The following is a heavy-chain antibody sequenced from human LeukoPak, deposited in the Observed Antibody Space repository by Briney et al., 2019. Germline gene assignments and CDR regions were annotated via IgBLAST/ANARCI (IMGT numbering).Heavy chain of an antibody. D-gene: IGHD5-18*01. CDR1: GGSFSGYY. J-gene: IGHJ6*02. CDR2: INHSGST. Sequence: SETLSPTCAVYGGSFSGYYWSWIRQPPGKGLEWIGEINHSGSTNYNPSLKSRVTISVDTSKNQFSLKLSSVTAADTAVYYCARVKGGGYSYGYVGYYYYYGMDVWGQGTTVTVSS. CDR3: ARVKGGGYSYGYVGYYYYYGMDV. V-gene: IGHV4-34*01.